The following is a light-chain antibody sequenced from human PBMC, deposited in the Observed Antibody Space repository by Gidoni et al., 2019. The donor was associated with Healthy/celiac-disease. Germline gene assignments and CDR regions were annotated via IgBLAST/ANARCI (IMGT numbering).Light chain of an antibody. CDR1: SSDVGGYSY. CDR2: EVS. V-gene: IGLV2-8*01. CDR3: SSYAGSNNLV. Sequence: QSALTQPPSAPGSPGQSVTISCTGTSSDVGGYSYVSWYQQHPGKAPKLMIYEVSKRPSGVPDRFSGSKSGNTASLTVSGLQAEDEADYYCSSYAGSNNLVVGGGTKLTVL. J-gene: IGLJ2*01.